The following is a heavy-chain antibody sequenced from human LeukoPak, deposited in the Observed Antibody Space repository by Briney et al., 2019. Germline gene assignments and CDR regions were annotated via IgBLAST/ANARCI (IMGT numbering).Heavy chain of an antibody. CDR2: IRYDGSNK. J-gene: IGHJ4*02. CDR1: GFTFSSYG. CDR3: ARDHISGLLWFGEQSV. D-gene: IGHD3-10*01. Sequence: GGSLRLSCAASGFTFSSYGMHWVRQAPGKGLEWVAFIRYDGSNKYYADSVKGRFTISRDNSKNILYLEMNSLTAEDTAVYYCARDHISGLLWFGEQSVWGQGTLVTVSS. V-gene: IGHV3-30*02.